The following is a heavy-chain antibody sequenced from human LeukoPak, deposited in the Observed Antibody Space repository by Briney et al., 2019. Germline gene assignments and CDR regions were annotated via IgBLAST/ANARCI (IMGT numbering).Heavy chain of an antibody. D-gene: IGHD2-2*01. Sequence: GGSLRLSCAASGSTFSDYALGWVRQAPGRGLEWVATLSGSGAGTYYSDSVQGRFTISRDNSKRTLFLQMNSLRAEDTAVYYCANPPGGTSEDYWGQGTLVTVSS. J-gene: IGHJ4*02. V-gene: IGHV3-23*01. CDR3: ANPPGGTSEDY. CDR2: LSGSGAGT. CDR1: GSTFSDYA.